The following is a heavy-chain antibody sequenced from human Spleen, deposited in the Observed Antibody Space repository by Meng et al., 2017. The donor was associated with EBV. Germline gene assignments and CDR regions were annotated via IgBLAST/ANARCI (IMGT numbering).Heavy chain of an antibody. CDR3: ARDPPDTAMLTPAFDY. D-gene: IGHD5-18*01. Sequence: QEQLVQSGSELKKPXXSAKVSCKASGYSFNSYAMNWVGQAPGQGLEWMGWINTNTGNPTYAQGFTGRFVFSLDTSVSTAYLQISSLRAEDTAVYYCARDPPDTAMLTPAFDYRGQGTLVTVSS. CDR2: INTNTGNP. J-gene: IGHJ4*02. CDR1: GYSFNSYA. V-gene: IGHV7-4-1*02.